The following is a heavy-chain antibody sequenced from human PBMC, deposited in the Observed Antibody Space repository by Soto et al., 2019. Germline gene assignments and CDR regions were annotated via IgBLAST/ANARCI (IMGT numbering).Heavy chain of an antibody. CDR2: ISAYNGNT. J-gene: IGHJ5*02. CDR1: GYTFTNYG. V-gene: IGHV1-18*01. CDR3: ARIVGADRRWFDP. D-gene: IGHD1-26*01. Sequence: GASVKVSCKASGYTFTNYGLTWVRPAPGQGLEWMGWISAYNGNTNYAQKLQGRVTMTTDTSTTTAYMELRSLRSDDTAVYYCARIVGADRRWFDPWGQGTLVTVSS.